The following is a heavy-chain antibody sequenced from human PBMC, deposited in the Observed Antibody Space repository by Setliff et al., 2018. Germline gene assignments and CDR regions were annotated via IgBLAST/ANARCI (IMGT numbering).Heavy chain of an antibody. CDR2: INITGSPT. J-gene: IGHJ5*02. CDR1: GFTFSKYE. CDR3: ARDLLKDP. V-gene: IGHV3-48*03. Sequence: GGSLRLSCAASGFTFSKYETNWVRRAPGKGLEWVSYINITGSPTYYADSVKGRFTISRDNAKNTLSLQMDSLTVADTGIYYCARDLLKDPWGQGTLVTVSS.